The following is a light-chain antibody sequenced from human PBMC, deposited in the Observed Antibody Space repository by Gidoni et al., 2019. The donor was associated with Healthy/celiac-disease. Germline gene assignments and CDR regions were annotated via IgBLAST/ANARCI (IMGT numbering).Light chain of an antibody. Sequence: QSALTQPASVSGSPGQSITISYTGTSSDVGGYNYVSWYQQHPGKAPKLMIYEVSNRPSGVSNRFSGSKSGNKASLTISGLQAEDEADYYCSSYTSSSTLDVVFGGGTKLTVL. CDR3: SSYTSSSTLDVV. J-gene: IGLJ2*01. CDR1: SSDVGGYNY. CDR2: EVS. V-gene: IGLV2-14*01.